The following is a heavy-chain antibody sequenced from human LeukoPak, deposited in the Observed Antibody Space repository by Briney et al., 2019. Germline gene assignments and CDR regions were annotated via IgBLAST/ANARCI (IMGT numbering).Heavy chain of an antibody. V-gene: IGHV3-21*01. J-gene: IGHJ4*02. CDR1: GFTFSSYS. Sequence: PGGSLRLSCAASGFTFSSYSMNWVRQAPGKGLEWVSSISSSGSYIYYADSVKGRFTISRDNAKNSLYLQMNSLRAEDTAVYYCARDLLAVTTGGATYWGQETLVTVSS. CDR2: ISSSGSYI. D-gene: IGHD4-17*01. CDR3: ARDLLAVTTGGATY.